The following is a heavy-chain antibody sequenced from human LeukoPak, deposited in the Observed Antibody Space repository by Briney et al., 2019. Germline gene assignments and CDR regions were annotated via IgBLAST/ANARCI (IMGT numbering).Heavy chain of an antibody. CDR3: ARPMRVDDAFDI. J-gene: IGHJ3*02. CDR2: IYWDDDK. Sequence: SGPTLVNPTQTLTLTCTFSGFPLSTSGVGVGWIRQPPGKALEWLALIYWDDDKRYSPSLKSRLTITKDTSKNQVVLTMTNMDPVDAATYYCARPMRVDDAFDIWGQGTMVTVSS. V-gene: IGHV2-5*02. CDR1: GFPLSTSGVG. D-gene: IGHD3-22*01.